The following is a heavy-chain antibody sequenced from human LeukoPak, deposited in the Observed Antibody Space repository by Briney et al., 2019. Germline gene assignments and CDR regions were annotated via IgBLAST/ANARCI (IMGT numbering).Heavy chain of an antibody. Sequence: ASVKVSCKASGYTFTGYYMHWVRQAPGQGLEWMGWINPNSGGTNYAQKFQGRVTMISDTSISTAYMELSRLRFDDTAVYYCARPRDYGDYDAFDIWGQGTMVTVSS. D-gene: IGHD4-17*01. J-gene: IGHJ3*02. V-gene: IGHV1-2*02. CDR1: GYTFTGYY. CDR2: INPNSGGT. CDR3: ARPRDYGDYDAFDI.